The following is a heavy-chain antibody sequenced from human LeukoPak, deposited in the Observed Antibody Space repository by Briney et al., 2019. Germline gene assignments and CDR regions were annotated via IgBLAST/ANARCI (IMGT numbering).Heavy chain of an antibody. J-gene: IGHJ2*01. V-gene: IGHV4-59*08. CDR3: AASPNWYFDL. Sequence: PSGTLSLTCAVYGGSFSGYYWSWIRQPPGKGLEWIGYIYYSGSTNYNPSLKSRVTISVDTSKNQFSLKLSSVTAADTAVYYCAASPNWYFDLWGRGTLVTVSS. CDR2: IYYSGST. CDR1: GGSFSGYY.